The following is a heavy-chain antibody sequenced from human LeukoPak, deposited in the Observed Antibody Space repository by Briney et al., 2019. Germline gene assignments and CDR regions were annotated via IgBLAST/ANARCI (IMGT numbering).Heavy chain of an antibody. CDR1: GFTFSSYG. D-gene: IGHD2-2*01. V-gene: IGHV3-33*01. CDR3: AREGSSTSCFDY. CDR2: IWYDGSNK. Sequence: GRSLRLSCAASGFTFSSYGMHWVRQAPGKGLEWVAVIWYDGSNKHYADSVKGRFTISRDNSKNTLYLQMNSLRAEDTAVYYCAREGSSTSCFDYWGQGTLVTVSS. J-gene: IGHJ4*02.